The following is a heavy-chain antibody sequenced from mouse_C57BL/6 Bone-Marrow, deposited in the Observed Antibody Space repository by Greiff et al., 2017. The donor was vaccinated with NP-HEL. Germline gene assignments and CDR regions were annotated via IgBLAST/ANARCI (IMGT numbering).Heavy chain of an antibody. J-gene: IGHJ1*03. CDR3: AREGGSSYGYFDV. CDR1: GYTFTSYW. Sequence: QVHVKQPGAELVKPGASVKLSCKASGYTFTSYWMHWVKQRPGQGLEWIGMIHPNSGSTNYNEKFKSKATLTVDKSSSTAYMQLSSLTSEDSAVYYCAREGGSSYGYFDVWGTGTTVTVSS. V-gene: IGHV1-64*01. D-gene: IGHD1-1*01. CDR2: IHPNSGST.